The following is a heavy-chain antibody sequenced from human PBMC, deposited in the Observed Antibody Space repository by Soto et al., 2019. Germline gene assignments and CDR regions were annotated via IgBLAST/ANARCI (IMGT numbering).Heavy chain of an antibody. CDR2: IHSSGIT. Sequence: QVQLQESGPVLVKPSQTLSLTCTVSGDSIISGGYYWSWIRQHPGKGLEWIGYIHSSGITYYNPSLMSRLTLSVDTSKSQFSLNLSSMTAADAAVYYCARSLSWKFDLWGRGTLVTVPS. CDR1: GDSIISGGYY. D-gene: IGHD1-1*01. J-gene: IGHJ2*01. V-gene: IGHV4-31*03. CDR3: ARSLSWKFDL.